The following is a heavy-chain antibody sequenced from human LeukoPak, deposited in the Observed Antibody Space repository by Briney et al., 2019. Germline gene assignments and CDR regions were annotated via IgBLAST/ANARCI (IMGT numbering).Heavy chain of an antibody. CDR1: GFTFDDYA. CDR3: AKELGDSDAFDI. D-gene: IGHD4-17*01. Sequence: PGGSLRLSCAASGFTFDDYAMHWVRQAPGKGLEWVSGISWNSGSIGYADSVKGRFTIYRDNAKNSLYLQMNSLRAEDTALYYCAKELGDSDAFDIWGQGTMVTVSS. J-gene: IGHJ3*02. V-gene: IGHV3-9*01. CDR2: ISWNSGSI.